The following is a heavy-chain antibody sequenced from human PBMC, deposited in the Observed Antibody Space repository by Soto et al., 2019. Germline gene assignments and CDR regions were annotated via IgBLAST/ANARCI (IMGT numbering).Heavy chain of an antibody. CDR2: TSNDGINT. CDR1: GFTLSKFV. J-gene: IGHJ6*02. CDR3: ARGNLDV. V-gene: IGHV3-30*01. Sequence: QVQLVESGGGVVQPGRSLRLSCAASGFTLSKFVMHWVRQAPGKGLDWLAVTSNDGINTYYAASVKGRFTISRDNSMNMVYLQMNSLIDEDTALYYCARGNLDVWGQGTTVIVSS. D-gene: IGHD1-1*01.